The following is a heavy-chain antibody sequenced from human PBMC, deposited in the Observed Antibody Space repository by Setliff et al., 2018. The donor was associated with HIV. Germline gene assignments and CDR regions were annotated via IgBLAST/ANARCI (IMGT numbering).Heavy chain of an antibody. CDR2: IIPIFGST. CDR1: GGTFSNYA. CDR3: ARGSLIIRRPAWFDP. V-gene: IGHV1-69*06. J-gene: IGHJ5*02. D-gene: IGHD2-8*01. Sequence: SVKVSCKASGGTFSNYAISWVRQAPGQGLEWMGGIIPIFGSTKYAQKFQGRVTITADTSTYTAYMELSSLTSEDTAIYYCARGSLIIRRPAWFDPWGQGTPVTVSS.